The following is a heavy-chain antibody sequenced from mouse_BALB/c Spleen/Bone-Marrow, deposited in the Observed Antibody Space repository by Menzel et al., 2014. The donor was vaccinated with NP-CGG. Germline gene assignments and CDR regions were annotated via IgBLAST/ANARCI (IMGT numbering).Heavy chain of an antibody. CDR3: ARSGNFFDF. J-gene: IGHJ2*01. CDR1: GYSITSAYA. D-gene: IGHD1-3*01. Sequence: EVQLVESGPGLVKPSQSLSLTCTVTGYSITSAYAWNWIRQFPGNNLEWMGYISSSGLTSYNPSLKGRISIARDTSKNQFFLQLNSVTTEDTATYYWARSGNFFDFWGQGTTLTVSS. CDR2: ISSSGLT. V-gene: IGHV3-2*02.